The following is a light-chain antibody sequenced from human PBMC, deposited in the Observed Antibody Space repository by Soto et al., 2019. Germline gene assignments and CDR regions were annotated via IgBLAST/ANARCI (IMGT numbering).Light chain of an antibody. J-gene: IGKJ1*01. CDR3: PQYNRYRA. CDR1: QTINKW. V-gene: IGKV1-5*03. CDR2: EAS. Sequence: DIPMTQSPSTLSASVGDRVTITCRASQTINKWLAWYQHKPGKAPALLIYEASSLGGGVPSRFSGSGFGTEFTLTISSLQPDDFPTYYCPQYNRYRAFGQATKVEIK.